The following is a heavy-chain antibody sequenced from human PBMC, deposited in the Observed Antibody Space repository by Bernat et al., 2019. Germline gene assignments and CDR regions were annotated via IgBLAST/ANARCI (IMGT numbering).Heavy chain of an antibody. CDR2: IFYNGST. V-gene: IGHV4-59*12. J-gene: IGHJ6*02. CDR1: GGSISTYY. Sequence: QVQLQESGPGLVKPSETLSLSCTVSGGSISTYYWSWIRQPPGKRLESIGYIFYNGSTKYNPSLKSRITISVDTSKDQVTLKLISVTAADTANYYCARTLRRGYGMDVWGQGSTVTVS. D-gene: IGHD5-24*01. CDR3: ARTLRRGYGMDV.